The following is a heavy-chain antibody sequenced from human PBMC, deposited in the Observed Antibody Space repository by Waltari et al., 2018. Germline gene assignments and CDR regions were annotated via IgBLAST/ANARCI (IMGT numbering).Heavy chain of an antibody. CDR2: IYYSGST. J-gene: IGHJ3*02. CDR3: ARVLRVGANYFLYAFDI. Sequence: QVQLQESGPGLVKPSETLSLTCTVSGGSISSYYWSWIRQPPGKGLEWIGYIYYSGSTTYNPSLKSRVTISVDTSKNQFSLKLSSVTAADTAVYYCARVLRVGANYFLYAFDIWGQGTMVTVSS. V-gene: IGHV4-59*01. CDR1: GGSISSYY. D-gene: IGHD1-26*01.